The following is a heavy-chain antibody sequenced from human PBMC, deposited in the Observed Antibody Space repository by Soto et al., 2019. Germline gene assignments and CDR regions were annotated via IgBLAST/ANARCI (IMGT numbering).Heavy chain of an antibody. CDR1: GGPISNYY. Sequence: SETLSLTCNVSGGPISNYYWSWVRQPAGKGLEWVGRIYSDGATNYSPSLKSRVFMSLDMSGNQFSLQLNSVTAADTAVYYCSRVGCSNSNCQTRGMDVWGKGTTVTVSS. V-gene: IGHV4-4*07. CDR3: SRVGCSNSNCQTRGMDV. CDR2: IYSDGAT. J-gene: IGHJ6*04. D-gene: IGHD2-2*01.